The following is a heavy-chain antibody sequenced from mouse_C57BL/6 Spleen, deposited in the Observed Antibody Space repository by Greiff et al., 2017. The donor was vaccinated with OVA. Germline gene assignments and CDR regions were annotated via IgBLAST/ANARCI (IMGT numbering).Heavy chain of an antibody. V-gene: IGHV1-66*01. J-gene: IGHJ1*03. D-gene: IGHD1-1*01. CDR2: IYPGSGNT. CDR3: YHYYGSSYVYFDV. CDR1: GYRFTSYY. Sequence: LVESGPELVKPGASVKISCKASGYRFTSYYIHWVKQRPGQGLEWIGWIYPGSGNTKYNEKFKGKATLTADTSSSTAYMQLSSLTSEDSAVYYGYHYYGSSYVYFDVWGTGTTVTVSS.